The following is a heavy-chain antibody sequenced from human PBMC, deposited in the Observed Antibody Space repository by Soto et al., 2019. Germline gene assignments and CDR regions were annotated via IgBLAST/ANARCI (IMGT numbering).Heavy chain of an antibody. CDR2: IQYDGSKK. CDR3: AKDLEVVGANRWGYDC. V-gene: IGHV3-30*02. Sequence: GVSLRLSCEASGFTFRNYGMHWVRQTPVKGLEWVAGIQYDGSKKYYAESVKGRFTISRDNSKNTLYLEIDSLRAEDTDVYYCAKDLEVVGANRWGYDCWGQGT. J-gene: IGHJ4*02. D-gene: IGHD1-26*01. CDR1: GFTFRNYG.